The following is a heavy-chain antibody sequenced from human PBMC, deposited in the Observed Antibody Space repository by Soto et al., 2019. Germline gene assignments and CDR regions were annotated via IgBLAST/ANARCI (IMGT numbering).Heavy chain of an antibody. V-gene: IGHV3-30-3*01. CDR3: AGDPGWHYATDS. CDR1: GFTFSSHA. J-gene: IGHJ4*02. D-gene: IGHD1-7*01. Sequence: QVQLVESGGGVVQPGRSLRLSCAASGFTFSSHAMHWVRQAPGKGLEWVAVISYDGSNKYYADSVKGRCSISRNNSKNPLYLKMNSLRAEDTAVYDCAGDPGWHYATDSWGEGTLVTVSS. CDR2: ISYDGSNK.